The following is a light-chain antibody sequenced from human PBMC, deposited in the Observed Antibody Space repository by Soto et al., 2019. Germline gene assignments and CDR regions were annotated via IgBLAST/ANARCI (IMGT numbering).Light chain of an antibody. CDR1: QNISSY. Sequence: DIQMTQSPSSLSASVGDRVTITCRASQNISSYLHWYQQKPGKAPKLLIYAASNLQSGVPSRFSGSGSGTDFSLTISSLQTEDFATYYCQQSYSIPFTFGPGTKVDIK. CDR3: QQSYSIPFT. V-gene: IGKV1-39*01. CDR2: AAS. J-gene: IGKJ3*01.